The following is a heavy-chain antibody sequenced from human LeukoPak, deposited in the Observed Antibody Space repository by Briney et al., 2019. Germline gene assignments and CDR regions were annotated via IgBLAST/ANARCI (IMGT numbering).Heavy chain of an antibody. CDR3: ARTITPSFGFDY. Sequence: GGSLRLSCAASGFTVSSNYMSWVRQAPGKGLEWVSVIYSGGSTYYADSVKGRFTISRDNSKNTLYLQMNSLRAEDTAVYYCARTITPSFGFDYWGQGTLVTVSS. J-gene: IGHJ4*02. CDR1: GFTVSSNY. V-gene: IGHV3-53*01. D-gene: IGHD5-12*01. CDR2: IYSGGST.